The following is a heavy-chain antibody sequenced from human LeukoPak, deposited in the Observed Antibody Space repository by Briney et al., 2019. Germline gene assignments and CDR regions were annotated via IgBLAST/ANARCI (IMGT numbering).Heavy chain of an antibody. CDR1: GYTFTSYD. Sequence: ASVKVSCKAPGYTFTSYDINWVRQATGQGLEWMGWMNPNSGNTGYAQKFQGRVTMTRNTSISTAYMELSSLRSEDTAVYYCARDRLLAARLLHNWFDPWGQGTLVTVSS. CDR3: ARDRLLAARLLHNWFDP. CDR2: MNPNSGNT. J-gene: IGHJ5*02. D-gene: IGHD6-6*01. V-gene: IGHV1-8*01.